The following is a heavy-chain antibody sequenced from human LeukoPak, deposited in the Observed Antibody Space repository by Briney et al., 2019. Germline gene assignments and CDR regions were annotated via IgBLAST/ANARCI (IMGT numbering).Heavy chain of an antibody. V-gene: IGHV4-59*01. Sequence: SATLSLTCTVSLGSISSYYWSWIRQPPGKGLEWIGYIYYSGSTNYNPSLKSRVTISVDTSKNKFSLKLSSVTAADTAVYYCARRIDGMDVWGQGTTVTVSS. J-gene: IGHJ6*02. CDR1: LGSISSYY. CDR3: ARRIDGMDV. CDR2: IYYSGST.